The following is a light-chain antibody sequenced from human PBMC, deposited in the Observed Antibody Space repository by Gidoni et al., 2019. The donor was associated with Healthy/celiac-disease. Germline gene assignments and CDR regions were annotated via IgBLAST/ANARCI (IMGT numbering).Light chain of an antibody. CDR1: QSLLHSDGKTY. CDR2: EVS. J-gene: IGKJ4*01. Sequence: EMGMTQTPLSRSGTHGQPAAIHCKSSQSLLHSDGKTYLYLYLQKPGQPPQLLIYEVSNRFSGVPDRFSCSGSGTDFALKISRVEAEDVGVYYCMQSIQLPPGFGGGTKVEIK. CDR3: MQSIQLPPG. V-gene: IGKV2D-29*01.